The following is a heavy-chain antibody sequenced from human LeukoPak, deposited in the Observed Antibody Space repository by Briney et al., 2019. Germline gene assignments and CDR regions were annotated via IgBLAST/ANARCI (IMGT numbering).Heavy chain of an antibody. D-gene: IGHD2-15*01. V-gene: IGHV1-46*01. CDR1: GYTFTSYY. CDR3: ARGGLCSGGSCYGGDWFDP. CDR2: INPSGGST. J-gene: IGHJ5*02. Sequence: ASVKVSCKASGYTFTSYYMHWVRQAPGQGLEWMGIINPSGGSTSYAQKFQGRVTMTTDTSTSTAYMELRSLRSDDTAVYYCARGGLCSGGSCYGGDWFDPWGQGTLVTVSS.